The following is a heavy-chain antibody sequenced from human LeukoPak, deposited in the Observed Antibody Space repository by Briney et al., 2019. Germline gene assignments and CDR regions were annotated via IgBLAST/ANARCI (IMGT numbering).Heavy chain of an antibody. Sequence: PSETLSLTCTVSGGSISSGGYYWSWIRQHPGKGLEWIVYIYYSGSTYYIPSLKSRVTISVDTSKNQFSLKLSSVTATDTAVYYCARNYYGSGIQYDWFDPWGQGTLVTVSS. V-gene: IGHV4-31*03. J-gene: IGHJ5*02. D-gene: IGHD3-10*01. CDR2: IYYSGST. CDR1: GGSISSGGYY. CDR3: ARNYYGSGIQYDWFDP.